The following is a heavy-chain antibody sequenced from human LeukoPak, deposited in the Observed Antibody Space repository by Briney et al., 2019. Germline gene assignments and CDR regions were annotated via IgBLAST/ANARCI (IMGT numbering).Heavy chain of an antibody. V-gene: IGHV3-48*03. CDR1: GFTFSSYE. J-gene: IGHJ4*02. D-gene: IGHD6-19*01. Sequence: GGSPRLSCAASGFTFSSYEMNWVRQAPGKGLEWVANIGYSGRTIYYADSVKGRFTISRDNAKNSLYPQMNSLRVEDTAVYYCALLAVASDFDYWGQGALVTVSS. CDR3: ALLAVASDFDY. CDR2: IGYSGRTI.